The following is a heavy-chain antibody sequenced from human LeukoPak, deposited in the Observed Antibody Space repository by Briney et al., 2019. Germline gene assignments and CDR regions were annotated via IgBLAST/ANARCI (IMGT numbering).Heavy chain of an antibody. CDR2: IYYSGST. D-gene: IGHD3-9*01. Sequence: SEALSLTCTVSGGSISSYYWSWIRQPPGKGLEWIGYIYYSGSTNYKSSLKSRVTISVDTSKSQFSLKLSSVTAADTAVYYCARLTGYSSGSWFDPWGQGTLVTVSS. CDR3: ARLTGYSSGSWFDP. CDR1: GGSISSYY. V-gene: IGHV4-59*01. J-gene: IGHJ5*02.